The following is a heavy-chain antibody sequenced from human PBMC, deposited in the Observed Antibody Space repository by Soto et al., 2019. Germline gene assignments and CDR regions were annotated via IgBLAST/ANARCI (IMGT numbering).Heavy chain of an antibody. D-gene: IGHD3-3*01. V-gene: IGHV1-18*01. CDR2: ISAYNGNT. J-gene: IGHJ3*02. CDR1: GYTFTSYG. Sequence: QVQLVQSGAEVKKPGASVKVSCKASGYTFTSYGISWVRQAPGQGLEWMGWISAYNGNTNYAQKLQGRVTMTTDTSTSTAYMELRSLIADDTAVYYCARGLDYDFWSVYHDAFHIWGQGTMVTVSS. CDR3: ARGLDYDFWSVYHDAFHI.